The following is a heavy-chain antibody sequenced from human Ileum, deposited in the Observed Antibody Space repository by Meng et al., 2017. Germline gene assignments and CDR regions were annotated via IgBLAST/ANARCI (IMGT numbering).Heavy chain of an antibody. CDR3: ARAIRKSGSSCDYFDY. J-gene: IGHJ4*02. CDR2: INDDGSYI. Sequence: GGSLRLSCAASGFTFSTYSMTWVRQAPGKGPVWVSRINDDGSYINYADSVKGRFTISRDNAKNTLYLQMNSLRAEDTAVYYCARAIRKSGSSCDYFDYWGQGALVTVSS. CDR1: GFTFSTYS. V-gene: IGHV3-74*01. D-gene: IGHD1-26*01.